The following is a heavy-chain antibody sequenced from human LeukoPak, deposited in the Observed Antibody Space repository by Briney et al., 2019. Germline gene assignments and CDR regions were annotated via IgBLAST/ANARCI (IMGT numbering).Heavy chain of an antibody. V-gene: IGHV1-3*01. Sequence: ASVKVSCKASGYTFTSYAMHWVRPAPGQRLEWMGWINAGNGNTKYSQKFQGRVTITRDTSASTAYMELSSLRSEDTAVYYCARVGGSSGYDPDYFDYWGQGTLVTVSS. CDR1: GYTFTSYA. CDR2: INAGNGNT. D-gene: IGHD5-12*01. J-gene: IGHJ4*02. CDR3: ARVGGSSGYDPDYFDY.